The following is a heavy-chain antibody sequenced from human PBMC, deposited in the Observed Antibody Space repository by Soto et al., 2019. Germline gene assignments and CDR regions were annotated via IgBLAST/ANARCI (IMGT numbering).Heavy chain of an antibody. D-gene: IGHD2-2*01. CDR2: IHGSGST. J-gene: IGHJ1*01. Sequence: GGSLRLSCEAPGLTETNSYLTWVRQAPGKGLEWVAVIHGSGSTFYVDSVKGRFTISRDRSKNSLFLQMNSLRAGDTAVYYCVKDGGYCSSTTCYSPRNHYFDACGQGTLVIVSS. V-gene: IGHV3-53*01. CDR1: GLTETNSY. CDR3: VKDGGYCSSTTCYSPRNHYFDA.